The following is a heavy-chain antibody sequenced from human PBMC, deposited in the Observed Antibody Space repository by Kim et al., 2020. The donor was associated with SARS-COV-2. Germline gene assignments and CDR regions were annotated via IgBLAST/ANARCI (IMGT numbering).Heavy chain of an antibody. V-gene: IGHV4-59*01. D-gene: IGHD3-10*01. Sequence: SETLSLTCTVSGGSISSYYWSWIRQPPGKGLEWIGYIYYSGSTNYNPSLKSRVTISVDTSKNQFSLKLSSVTAADTAVYYCARFRDYGSGSYYKGFDYWGQGTLVTVSS. CDR3: ARFRDYGSGSYYKGFDY. CDR2: IYYSGST. J-gene: IGHJ4*02. CDR1: GGSISSYY.